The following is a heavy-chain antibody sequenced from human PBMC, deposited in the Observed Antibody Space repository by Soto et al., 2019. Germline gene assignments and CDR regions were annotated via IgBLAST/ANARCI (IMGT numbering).Heavy chain of an antibody. CDR2: ISGSGGST. CDR1: GFTFSSYA. CDR3: AKDSMPPRFFLRRKSFDY. D-gene: IGHD3-3*01. Sequence: PGGSLRLSCAASGFTFSSYAMSWVRQAPGKGLEWVSAISGSGGSTYYADSVKGRFAISRDNSKNTLYLQMNSLRAEDTAVYYCAKDSMPPRFFLRRKSFDYWGQGTLVTVSS. J-gene: IGHJ4*02. V-gene: IGHV3-23*01.